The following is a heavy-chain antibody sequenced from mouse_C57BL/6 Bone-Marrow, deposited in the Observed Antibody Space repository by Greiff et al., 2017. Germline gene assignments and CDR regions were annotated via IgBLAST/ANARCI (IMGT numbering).Heavy chain of an antibody. CDR1: GYSFTGYY. J-gene: IGHJ1*03. CDR2: INPSTGGT. D-gene: IGHD1-1*01. CDR3: ARRSLRDGYFDV. Sequence: VQLQQSGPELVKPGASVKISCKASGYSFTGYYMNWVKQSPEKSLEWIGEINPSTGGTTYKQKFKAKATLTVDKSSSTAYMQLKSLTSEDSAVYYCARRSLRDGYFDVWGTGTTVTVSS. V-gene: IGHV1-42*01.